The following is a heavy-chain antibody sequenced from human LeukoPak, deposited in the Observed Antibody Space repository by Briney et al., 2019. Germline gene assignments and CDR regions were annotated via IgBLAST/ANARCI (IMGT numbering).Heavy chain of an antibody. CDR3: AKDSYRHGYNPCDY. J-gene: IGHJ4*02. V-gene: IGHV3-23*01. Sequence: GGTLRLSCAASGFTFSSYGMSWVRQAPGKGLEWVSTISGSGDTTYYADSVKGRFTISRDNSKNTLYLQMNSLRAEDTAVYYCAKDSYRHGYNPCDYWLQATLVIV. D-gene: IGHD5-24*01. CDR2: ISGSGDTT. CDR1: GFTFSSYG.